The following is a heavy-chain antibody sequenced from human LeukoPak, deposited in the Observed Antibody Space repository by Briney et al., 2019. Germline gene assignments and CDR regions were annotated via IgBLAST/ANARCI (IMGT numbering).Heavy chain of an antibody. CDR1: GGSISSYY. V-gene: IGHV4-59*01. CDR2: IYYSGST. CDR3: ARVSGYYYDSSGYFDY. J-gene: IGHJ4*02. D-gene: IGHD3-22*01. Sequence: SETLSLTCTVSGGSISSYYWSWIRQPPGKGLEWIGYIYYSGSTNYNPSLKSRVTISVDTSKNQFSLRLSSVTAADTAVYYCARVSGYYYDSSGYFDYWGQGTLVTVSS.